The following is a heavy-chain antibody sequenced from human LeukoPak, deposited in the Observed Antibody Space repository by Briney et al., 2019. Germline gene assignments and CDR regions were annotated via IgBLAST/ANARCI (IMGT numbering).Heavy chain of an antibody. CDR3: ARGGDYPFDY. CDR2: IESTGSST. Sequence: GRSLRLSCAASGFTFSSYWMHWVRQVPGKGLVWVSRIESTGSSTGYADSVKGRFTIPRDNAKNTLYLQMNRLRAEDTALYYCARGGDYPFDYWGQGTLVTVSS. J-gene: IGHJ4*02. CDR1: GFTFSSYW. D-gene: IGHD4-17*01. V-gene: IGHV3-74*01.